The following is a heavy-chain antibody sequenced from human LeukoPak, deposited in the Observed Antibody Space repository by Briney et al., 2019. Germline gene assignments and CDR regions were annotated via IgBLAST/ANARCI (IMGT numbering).Heavy chain of an antibody. CDR1: GGTFSSYA. CDR2: IIPILGIA. J-gene: IGHJ4*02. V-gene: IGHV1-69*04. D-gene: IGHD3-3*01. Sequence: SVKVSCKASGGTFSSYAISWVRQAPGQGLEWMGRIIPILGIANYAQKFQGRVTITADKSTSTAYMELSSLRSEDTAVYYCAREGTYYDFWSGQGPYFDYWGQGTLVTVSS. CDR3: AREGTYYDFWSGQGPYFDY.